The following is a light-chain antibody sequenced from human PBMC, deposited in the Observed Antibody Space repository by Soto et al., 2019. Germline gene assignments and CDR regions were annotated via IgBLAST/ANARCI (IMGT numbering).Light chain of an antibody. CDR2: EVS. CDR1: SSDVGGYNF. V-gene: IGLV2-8*01. Sequence: QSALTQPPSASGSPGQSVTISCTGTSSDVGGYNFVSWYQQHPGKAPKLMIYEVSERPSWVPDRFPGSKSGNTASLTVSGRQAEDEAAYYCSSYAGSNIVVFGGGTKLTVL. CDR3: SSYAGSNIVV. J-gene: IGLJ2*01.